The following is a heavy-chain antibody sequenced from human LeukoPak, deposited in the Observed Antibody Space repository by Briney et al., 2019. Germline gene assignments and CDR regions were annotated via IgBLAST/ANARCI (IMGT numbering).Heavy chain of an antibody. Sequence: GSLRLSCAASGFTFSSYEMNWVRQAPGKGLEWVSYISSSGSTIYYADSVKGRFTISRDNAKNSLYLQMNSLRAEDTAVYYCAREADFWSGYADWGQGTLVTVSS. J-gene: IGHJ4*02. CDR3: AREADFWSGYAD. V-gene: IGHV3-48*03. CDR1: GFTFSSYE. CDR2: ISSSGSTI. D-gene: IGHD3-3*01.